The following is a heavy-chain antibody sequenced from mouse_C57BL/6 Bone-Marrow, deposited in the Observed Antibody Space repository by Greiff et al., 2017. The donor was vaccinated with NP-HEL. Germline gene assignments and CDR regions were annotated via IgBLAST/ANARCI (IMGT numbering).Heavy chain of an antibody. CDR2: IDPSDSYT. CDR3: ASPSFYFDV. J-gene: IGHJ1*03. Sequence: VQLKEPGAELVKPGASVKLSCKASGYTFTSYWMQWVKQRPGQGLEWIGEIDPSDSYTNYNQKFKGKATLTVDTSSSTAYMQLSSLTSEDSAVYYCASPSFYFDVWGTGTTVTVSS. CDR1: GYTFTSYW. V-gene: IGHV1-50*01. D-gene: IGHD1-1*01.